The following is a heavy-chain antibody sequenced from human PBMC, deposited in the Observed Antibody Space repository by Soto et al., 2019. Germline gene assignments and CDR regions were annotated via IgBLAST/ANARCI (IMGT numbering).Heavy chain of an antibody. D-gene: IGHD4-17*01. CDR1: GGSISNYY. CDR3: ARDDNGDNGRAFDP. CDR2: IYTSGNT. Sequence: PSETLSLASTVSGGSISNYYLGWIRQPAGKGLEWIGRIYTSGNTNYNPSLKGRVTMSVDMSKNQFSLKLSSVAAADTAVYYWARDDNGDNGRAFDPWGQGTLVTVSS. J-gene: IGHJ5*02. V-gene: IGHV4-4*07.